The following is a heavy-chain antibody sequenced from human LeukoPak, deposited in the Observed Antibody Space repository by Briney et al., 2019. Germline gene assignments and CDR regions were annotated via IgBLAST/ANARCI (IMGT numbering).Heavy chain of an antibody. V-gene: IGHV4-39*01. CDR2: IFYSGST. CDR1: GGSISSSSYY. Sequence: ASETLFLTCTVSGGSISSSSYYWGWIRQPPGKGLEWIGSIFYSGSTYYNPSLKSRVTISVDTSKNQFSLKLSSVTAADTAVYYCARLYYDSSGYFDYWGQGTLVTVSS. CDR3: ARLYYDSSGYFDY. D-gene: IGHD3-22*01. J-gene: IGHJ4*02.